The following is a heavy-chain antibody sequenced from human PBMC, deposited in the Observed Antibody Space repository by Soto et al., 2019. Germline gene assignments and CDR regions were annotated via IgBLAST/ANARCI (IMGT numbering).Heavy chain of an antibody. CDR3: ALRGWGSGSCFDY. D-gene: IGHD3-10*01. CDR2: ISGSGGST. CDR1: GFTFSSYA. V-gene: IGHV3-23*01. Sequence: EVQLLESGGGLVQPGGSLRLSCAASGFTFSSYAMSWVRQAPGKGLEWVSAISGSGGSTYYADSVKGRCTISRDNSENTLYLQMNSPRAEDTAVYYCALRGWGSGSCFDYWGQGTLVTVSS. J-gene: IGHJ4*02.